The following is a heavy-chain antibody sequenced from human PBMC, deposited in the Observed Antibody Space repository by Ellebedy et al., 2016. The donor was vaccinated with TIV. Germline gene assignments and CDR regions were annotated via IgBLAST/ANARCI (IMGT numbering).Heavy chain of an antibody. J-gene: IGHJ6*02. Sequence: GGSLRLSCAASGFTFDDYTMHWVRQAPGKGLEWVSAISGSGGSTFYADSVKGRFTISRDNSKNTVYLQMKSLRVEDTAVYYCARLLGEMGYYYGMDVWGQGTTVTVSS. CDR3: ARLLGEMGYYYGMDV. D-gene: IGHD3-10*01. CDR2: ISGSGGST. CDR1: GFTFDDYT. V-gene: IGHV3-23*01.